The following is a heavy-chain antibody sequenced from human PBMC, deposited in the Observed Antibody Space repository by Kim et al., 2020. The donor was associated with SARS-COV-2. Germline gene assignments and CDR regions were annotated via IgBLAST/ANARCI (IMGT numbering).Heavy chain of an antibody. CDR3: AKDVWDYSGMDA. Sequence: HGDPVEGRLPISRDTSKNTVYLQMNSLRAEDTAVYYWAKDVWDYSGMDAWGPGTTVTVSS. V-gene: IGHV3-23*01. J-gene: IGHJ6*01. D-gene: IGHD1-26*01.